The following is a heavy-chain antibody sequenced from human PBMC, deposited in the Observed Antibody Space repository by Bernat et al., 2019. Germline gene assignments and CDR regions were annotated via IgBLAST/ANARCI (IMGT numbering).Heavy chain of an antibody. J-gene: IGHJ3*02. Sequence: EVQLLESGGGLVQPGGSLRLSCAASGFTFSSYAMSWVRQAPGKGLEWVSAIIGSGGSTYYADSVKGRFTISRDNSKNTLYLQMNSLRAEDTAVYYCAKELGYCSSTSCHTDAFDIWGQGTMVTVSS. V-gene: IGHV3-23*01. CDR3: AKELGYCSSTSCHTDAFDI. CDR1: GFTFSSYA. CDR2: IIGSGGST. D-gene: IGHD2-2*01.